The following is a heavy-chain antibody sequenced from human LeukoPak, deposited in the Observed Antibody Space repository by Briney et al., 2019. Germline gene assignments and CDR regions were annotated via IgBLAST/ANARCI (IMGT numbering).Heavy chain of an antibody. D-gene: IGHD6-6*01. CDR3: ARAGGIAARLDY. Sequence: SETLSLTCTVSGGSISSYYWSWIRQPPGKGLEWIGYIYYSGNTNYNPSLKSRVTISVDTSKNQFSLKLSSVTAADTAVYYCARAGGIAARLDYWGQGTLVTVSS. CDR2: IYYSGNT. CDR1: GGSISSYY. J-gene: IGHJ4*02. V-gene: IGHV4-59*08.